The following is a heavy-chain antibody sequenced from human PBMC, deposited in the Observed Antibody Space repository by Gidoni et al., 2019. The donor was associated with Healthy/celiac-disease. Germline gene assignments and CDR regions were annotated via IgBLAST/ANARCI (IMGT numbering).Heavy chain of an antibody. J-gene: IGHJ3*02. CDR2: ISGRGGST. D-gene: IGHD6-6*01. CDR3: AKDIIAARRDAFDI. V-gene: IGHV3-23*01. CDR1: GFPFRSFA. Sequence: EVKLLESGGGLVQPGGSLRLSSAASGFPFRSFAMSWVRQALGRGLEWFSAISGRGGSTYDADSVKGRFTISRDNSKNTLYLQMNSLRAEDTAVYDCAKDIIAARRDAFDIWGQGTMVTVSS.